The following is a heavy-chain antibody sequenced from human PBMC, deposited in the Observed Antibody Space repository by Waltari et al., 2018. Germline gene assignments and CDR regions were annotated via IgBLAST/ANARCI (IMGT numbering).Heavy chain of an antibody. V-gene: IGHV1-24*01. D-gene: IGHD3-22*01. CDR3: ARGKKDYYDSSGYYYYYYGMDV. CDR2: FDPEDGET. Sequence: QVQLVQSGAEVKKPGASVKVSCKVSGYTLTELSMHWVRQAPGKGLEWMGGFDPEDGETIYAQKFQGRVTMTRNTSISTAYMELSSLRSEDTAVYYCARGKKDYYDSSGYYYYYYGMDVWGQGTTVTVSS. CDR1: GYTLTELS. J-gene: IGHJ6*02.